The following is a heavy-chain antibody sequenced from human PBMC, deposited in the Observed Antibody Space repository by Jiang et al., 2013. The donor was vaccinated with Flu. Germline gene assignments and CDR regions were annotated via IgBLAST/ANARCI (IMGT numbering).Heavy chain of an antibody. V-gene: IGHV4-61*02. Sequence: PGLVKPSQTLSLTCTVSGGSISSGSYYWSWIRQPAGKGLEWIGRIYTSGSTNYNPSLKSRVTISVDTSKNQFSLKLSSVTAADTAVYYCARDTLGGDYLMDVWGQGTTVTVSS. J-gene: IGHJ6*02. CDR3: ARDTLGGDYLMDV. CDR2: IYTSGST. CDR1: GGSISSGSYY. D-gene: IGHD3-16*01.